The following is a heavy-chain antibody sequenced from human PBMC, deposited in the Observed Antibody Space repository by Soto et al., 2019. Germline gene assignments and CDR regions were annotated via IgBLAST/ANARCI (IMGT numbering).Heavy chain of an antibody. V-gene: IGHV3-30*18. J-gene: IGHJ6*02. Sequence: GGSLRLSCAASGFTFSSYGMHWVRQAPGKGLEWVAVISYDGSNKYYADSVKGRFTISRDNSKNTLYLQMNSLRAEDTAVYYCAKDALDSSSWYVPGYYYYGMDVWGQGTTVTVSS. CDR3: AKDALDSSSWYVPGYYYYGMDV. D-gene: IGHD6-13*01. CDR1: GFTFSSYG. CDR2: ISYDGSNK.